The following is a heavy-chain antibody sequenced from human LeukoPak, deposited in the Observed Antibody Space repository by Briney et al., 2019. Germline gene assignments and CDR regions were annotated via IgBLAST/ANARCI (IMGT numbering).Heavy chain of an antibody. CDR1: AYTFTSYD. CDR2: MNPNSANT. Sequence: ASVKVSCKASAYTFTSYDINWVRQATGQGLEWMGWMNPNSANTGYAQKFQGRVTIGRDTSKSTAYMELSSLRSGDTAVYYCARTLPGGVVDYWGQGTLVTVSS. D-gene: IGHD1-14*01. V-gene: IGHV1-8*03. J-gene: IGHJ4*02. CDR3: ARTLPGGVVDY.